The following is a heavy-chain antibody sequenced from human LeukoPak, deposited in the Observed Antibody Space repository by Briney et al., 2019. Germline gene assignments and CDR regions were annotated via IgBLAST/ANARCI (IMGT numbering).Heavy chain of an antibody. Sequence: PSETLSLTCAVSGGSISSSNWWSWVRQPPGKGLEWIGEIYHSGSTNYNPSLKSRVTTSIDTSKNQFSLKLTSVTAADTALYYCARVGGGFYDSSGYLPGAFDIWGQGTMVTVSS. J-gene: IGHJ3*02. V-gene: IGHV4-4*02. D-gene: IGHD3-22*01. CDR2: IYHSGST. CDR1: GGSISSSNW. CDR3: ARVGGGFYDSSGYLPGAFDI.